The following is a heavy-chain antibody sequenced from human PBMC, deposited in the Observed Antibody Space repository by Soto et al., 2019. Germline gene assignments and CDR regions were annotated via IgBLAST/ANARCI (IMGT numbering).Heavy chain of an antibody. V-gene: IGHV4-59*01. Sequence: SETLSLTCTVSGGYTSSYYWTWIRQPPGKGLEWIGYIYYSGSTNYNPSLKSRVTMSIDTSKNQFSLKLSSVTAADTAVYYCARAFGSTMPSLFWGQGTLVTVS. CDR1: GGYTSSYY. D-gene: IGHD2-2*01. CDR2: IYYSGST. CDR3: ARAFGSTMPSLF. J-gene: IGHJ4*02.